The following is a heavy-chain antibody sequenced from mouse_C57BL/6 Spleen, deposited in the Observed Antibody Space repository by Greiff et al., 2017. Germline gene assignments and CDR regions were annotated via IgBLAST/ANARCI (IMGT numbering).Heavy chain of an antibody. CDR1: GYTFTEYP. CDR2: FYPGSGSI. D-gene: IGHD1-2*01. V-gene: IGHV1-62-2*01. J-gene: IGHJ1*03. CDR3: ESDEEGGNYGHWYFDV. Sequence: VQVVESGAELVKPGASVKLSCKASGYTFTEYPIHWVKQRSGQGLEWIGWFYPGSGSIKYNEKFKDKATLTADKSSSTVYMELSRLTSEDSAVYFCESDEEGGNYGHWYFDVWGTGTTVTVSS.